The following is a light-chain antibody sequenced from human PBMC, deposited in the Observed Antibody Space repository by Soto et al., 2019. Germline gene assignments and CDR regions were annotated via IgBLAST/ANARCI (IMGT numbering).Light chain of an antibody. J-gene: IGKJ4*01. CDR2: TAS. V-gene: IGKV1-5*03. CDR1: QSISSW. Sequence: DIQMTQSPSTLSASVGDRVTITCRASQSISSWLAWYQQKPGKAPNLLIYTASNLNSGVPSRFSGSGSGTEFTLTISSLQPAHFATYPCPESNSDSGVTFGGGTKVEIK. CDR3: PESNSDSGVT.